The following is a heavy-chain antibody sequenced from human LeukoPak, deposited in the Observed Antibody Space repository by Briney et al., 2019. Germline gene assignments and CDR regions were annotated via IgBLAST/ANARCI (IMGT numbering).Heavy chain of an antibody. CDR2: IWYDGSNK. CDR3: ARDMTGIAAAGTFNY. J-gene: IGHJ4*02. CDR1: GFTFSDYY. D-gene: IGHD6-13*01. Sequence: PGGSLRLSCAASGFTFSDYYMSWVRQAPGKGLEWVAVIWYDGSNKYYADSVKGRFTISRDNSKNTLYLQMNSLRAEDTAVYYCARDMTGIAAAGTFNYWGQGTLVTVSS. V-gene: IGHV3-33*08.